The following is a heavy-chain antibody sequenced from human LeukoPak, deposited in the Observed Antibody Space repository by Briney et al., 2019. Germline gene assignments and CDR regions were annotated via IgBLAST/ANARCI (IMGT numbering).Heavy chain of an antibody. V-gene: IGHV4-34*01. CDR3: ARVGLLWFGEPPFDY. Sequence: SETLSLTCAVYGGSFRGYYWSWIRQPPGKGLEWIGEINHSGSTNYNPSHKSRVTISVDTSKNQFSLKLSSVTAADTAVYYCARVGLLWFGEPPFDYWGQGTLVTVSS. CDR2: INHSGST. J-gene: IGHJ4*02. CDR1: GGSFRGYY. D-gene: IGHD3-10*01.